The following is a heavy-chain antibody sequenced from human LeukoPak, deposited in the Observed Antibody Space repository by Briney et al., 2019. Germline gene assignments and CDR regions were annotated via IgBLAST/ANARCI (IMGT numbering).Heavy chain of an antibody. J-gene: IGHJ4*02. V-gene: IGHV1-24*01. CDR3: TAVSLLRGYDVLTFYSYPNYFDF. CDR2: YDPEYGDT. CDR1: GYSFNDLS. Sequence: ASVKVSCKVSGYSFNDLSVHWVRQAPGKGLQWMGGYDPEYGDTIYAQNFQGRLTMTEDTSTATAFMEVSSLRSEDTAVYYCTAVSLLRGYDVLTFYSYPNYFDFWDQGTLVTVSS. D-gene: IGHD3-9*01.